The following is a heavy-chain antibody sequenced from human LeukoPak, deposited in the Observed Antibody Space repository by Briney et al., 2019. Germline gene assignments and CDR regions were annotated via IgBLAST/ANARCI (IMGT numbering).Heavy chain of an antibody. Sequence: PSETLSLTCTVSGGSISSSSYYWGWIRQTPGKGLEWFGTMYYSGSTNYNPSLKSRVTLSIDTPKNQFSLRLSSVTAADTAVYYCASKSTAWTIDYWGQGTLVTVSS. CDR1: GGSISSSSYY. CDR2: MYYSGST. V-gene: IGHV4-39*01. D-gene: IGHD3/OR15-3a*01. CDR3: ASKSTAWTIDY. J-gene: IGHJ4*02.